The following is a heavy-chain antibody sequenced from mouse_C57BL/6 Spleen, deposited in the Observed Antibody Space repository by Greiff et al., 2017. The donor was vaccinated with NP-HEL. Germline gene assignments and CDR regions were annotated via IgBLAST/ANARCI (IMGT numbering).Heavy chain of an antibody. CDR1: GYTFTSYW. D-gene: IGHD2-3*01. V-gene: IGHV1-55*01. CDR3: AKKEDGYCAY. Sequence: QVQLQQPGAELVKPGASVKMSCKASGYTFTSYWITWVKQRPGQGLEWIGDIYPGSGSTNYNEKFKSKAPLTVDPSSRTAYMQLSSLASEDSAVCYCAKKEDGYCAYWGQGTLVTVSA. CDR2: IYPGSGST. J-gene: IGHJ3*01.